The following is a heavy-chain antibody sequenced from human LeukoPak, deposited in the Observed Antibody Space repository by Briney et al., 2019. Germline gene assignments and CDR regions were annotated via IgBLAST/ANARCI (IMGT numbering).Heavy chain of an antibody. CDR2: INPSGGST. J-gene: IGHJ4*02. CDR1: GYMFTSYY. CDR3: AREVVTPPNFDY. V-gene: IGHV1-46*01. D-gene: IGHD4-23*01. Sequence: ASVKVSCKASGYMFTSYYMHWVQQAPGQGLEWMGIINPSGGSTNYAQKFQDRVTITRDTSTGTVYMELSSLRSEDTAVYYCAREVVTPPNFDYWGRGTLVTVSS.